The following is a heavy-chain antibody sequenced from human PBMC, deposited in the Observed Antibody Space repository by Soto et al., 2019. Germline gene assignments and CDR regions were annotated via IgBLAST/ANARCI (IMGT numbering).Heavy chain of an antibody. Sequence: SETLSLTCTVSGGSISSGDYYWSWIRQPPGKGLEWIGYIYYSGSTYYNPSLKSRVTISVDTSKNQFSLKLSSVTAADTVVYYCATTPYYDFWSGYYGIYYYYGMDVWGQGTTVTVSS. CDR2: IYYSGST. CDR1: GGSISSGDYY. J-gene: IGHJ6*02. V-gene: IGHV4-30-4*01. D-gene: IGHD3-3*01. CDR3: ATTPYYDFWSGYYGIYYYYGMDV.